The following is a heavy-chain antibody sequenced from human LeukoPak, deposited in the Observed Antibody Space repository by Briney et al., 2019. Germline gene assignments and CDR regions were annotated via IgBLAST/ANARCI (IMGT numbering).Heavy chain of an antibody. V-gene: IGHV1-69*05. Sequence: GSSVKVSCNASGGTFSSYAISWVRQAPGQGLEWMGRIIPIFGTANYAQKFQGRVTITTDESTSTAYMELSSLRSEDTAVYYCARDGELLWSLDYWGQGTLVTVSS. D-gene: IGHD3-10*01. J-gene: IGHJ4*02. CDR3: ARDGELLWSLDY. CDR1: GGTFSSYA. CDR2: IIPIFGTA.